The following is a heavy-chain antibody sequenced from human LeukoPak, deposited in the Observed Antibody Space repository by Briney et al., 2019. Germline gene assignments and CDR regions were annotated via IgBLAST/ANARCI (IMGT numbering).Heavy chain of an antibody. CDR3: ASPVFGGLATRGAFDY. CDR1: GGTFSSYA. CDR2: IIPIFGTA. V-gene: IGHV1-69*06. J-gene: IGHJ4*02. D-gene: IGHD3-10*01. Sequence: ASVKVSCKASGGTFSSYAISWVRQAPGQGLEWMGGIIPIFGTANYAQKFQGRVTITADKSTSTAYMELSSLRSEDTAVYYCASPVFGGLATRGAFDYWGQGTLVTVSS.